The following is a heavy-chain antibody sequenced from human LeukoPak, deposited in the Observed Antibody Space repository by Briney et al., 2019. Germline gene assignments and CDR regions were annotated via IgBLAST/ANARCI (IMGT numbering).Heavy chain of an antibody. D-gene: IGHD2/OR15-2a*01. Sequence: GGSGRLSCAASGFTFSSYEMHWIRQAPGKGLEWVSYISSSGSTIYYADSVKGRFTISRDNAKNSLYLQMNSLRAEDTAVYYCARESVGQSKYRNTALDYYYYMDVWGKGTTVTVSS. CDR3: ARESVGQSKYRNTALDYYYYMDV. J-gene: IGHJ6*03. CDR2: ISSSGSTI. V-gene: IGHV3-48*03. CDR1: GFTFSSYE.